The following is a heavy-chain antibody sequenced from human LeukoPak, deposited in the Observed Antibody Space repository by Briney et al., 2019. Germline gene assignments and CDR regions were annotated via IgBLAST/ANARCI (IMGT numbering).Heavy chain of an antibody. CDR3: ARGDYYGSPKVVAA. CDR1: GYTFTDYY. J-gene: IGHJ5*02. D-gene: IGHD3-10*01. CDR2: INPNSGDT. Sequence: GASVKVSRKASGYTFTDYYINWVRQAPGQGLEWMGWINPNSGDTNYAQKFQDRVTMTRDTSISTAYIELNLLRSDDTAVYYCARGDYYGSPKVVAAWGQGTLVTVSS. V-gene: IGHV1-2*02.